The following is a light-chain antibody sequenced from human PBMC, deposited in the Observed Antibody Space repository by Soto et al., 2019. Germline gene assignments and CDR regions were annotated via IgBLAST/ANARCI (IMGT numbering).Light chain of an antibody. CDR1: QSVSSN. CDR3: QQYNNWPIT. Sequence: EILMTQSPATLSVSPEERATLSCRASQSVSSNLAWYQQKPGQAPRLLIYGASTRATGIPARFSGSGSGTEFTLTISSLQSEDFAVYYCQQYNNWPITFGQGTRLEI. V-gene: IGKV3-15*01. CDR2: GAS. J-gene: IGKJ5*01.